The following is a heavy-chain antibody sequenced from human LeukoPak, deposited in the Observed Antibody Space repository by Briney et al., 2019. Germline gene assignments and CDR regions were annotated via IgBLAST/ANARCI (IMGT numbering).Heavy chain of an antibody. Sequence: SGPTLVKPTQTLTLTCAFSGFSFSTYGVGVGWIRQPPGKALEWLALIYWDDDKRYTPSLKNRLIVTKDTSKSQVVLTLTNMDPVDTATYYCARFGTDTGHHFWGQGILVTVSS. CDR1: GFSFSTYGVG. D-gene: IGHD2-8*02. CDR3: ARFGTDTGHHF. V-gene: IGHV2-5*02. CDR2: IYWDDDK. J-gene: IGHJ4*02.